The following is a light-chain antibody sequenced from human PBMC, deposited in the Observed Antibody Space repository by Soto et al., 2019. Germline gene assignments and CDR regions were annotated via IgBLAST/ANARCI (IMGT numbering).Light chain of an antibody. CDR3: FSYASSATYV. CDR2: EVS. Sequence: QSVMTQPASVSGSPGQSITISCTGTSSDVGNYKYVSWYQQHPGKAPKLMIYEVSNRPSGVSNRFSGSKSGNTASLTISGLQAEDETDYYCFSYASSATYVFGTGTKVTVL. V-gene: IGLV2-14*01. CDR1: SSDVGNYKY. J-gene: IGLJ1*01.